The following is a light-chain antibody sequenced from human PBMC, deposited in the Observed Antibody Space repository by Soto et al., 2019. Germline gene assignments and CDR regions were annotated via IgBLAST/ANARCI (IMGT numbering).Light chain of an antibody. CDR3: QSTNSSGTYWV. J-gene: IGLJ3*02. CDR2: KDS. V-gene: IGLV3-25*02. Sequence: SYELTQPLSVSVSQGQTARITCSGDALPKQYGYWYQQKPGQAPVLVMYKDSERPSGIPERFFGSSSGTTVTLTISGVQAEDEADYYCQSTNSSGTYWVFGGGTKLTVL. CDR1: ALPKQY.